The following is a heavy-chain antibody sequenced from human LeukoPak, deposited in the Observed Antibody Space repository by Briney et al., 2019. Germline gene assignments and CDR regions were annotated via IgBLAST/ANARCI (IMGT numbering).Heavy chain of an antibody. D-gene: IGHD3-16*01. CDR1: GYTFTSYG. Sequence: ASVKVSCKASGYTFTSYGISWVRQAPGQGLEWMGWISAYNGNTNYAQKLQGRVTMTTDTSTSTAYMELRSLRSDDTAVYYCARGTSGDDYVWGSPPEFDYWGQGTLVTVSS. J-gene: IGHJ4*02. V-gene: IGHV1-18*01. CDR2: ISAYNGNT. CDR3: ARGTSGDDYVWGSPPEFDY.